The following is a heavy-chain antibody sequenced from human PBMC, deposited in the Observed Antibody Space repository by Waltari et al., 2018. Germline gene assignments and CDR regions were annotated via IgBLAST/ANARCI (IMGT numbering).Heavy chain of an antibody. V-gene: IGHV1-69*12. Sequence: QVQLVQSGAEVKKPGSSVKVSCKASGGTFSSYAISWVRQAPGQGREWMGGIIPIFGTANYAQKFQGRVTITADESTSTAYMELSSLRSEDTAVYYCARDKGHYGLLWYFDLWGRGTLVTVSS. CDR1: GGTFSSYA. D-gene: IGHD4-17*01. CDR2: IIPIFGTA. CDR3: ARDKGHYGLLWYFDL. J-gene: IGHJ2*01.